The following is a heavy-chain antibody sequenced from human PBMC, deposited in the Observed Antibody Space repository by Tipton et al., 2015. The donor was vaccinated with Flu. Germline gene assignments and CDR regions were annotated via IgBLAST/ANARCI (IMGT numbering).Heavy chain of an antibody. CDR2: ISGSGGST. J-gene: IGHJ3*02. D-gene: IGHD6-19*01. V-gene: IGHV3-23*01. CDR3: AKDPVIAVAHDAFDI. CDR1: GFTFSGYA. Sequence: SLRLSCAASGFTFSGYAMSWVRQAPGKGLEWVSAISGSGGSTYYADSVKGRFTISRDNSKNTLYLQMNSLRAEDTAVYYCAKDPVIAVAHDAFDIWGQGTMVTVSS.